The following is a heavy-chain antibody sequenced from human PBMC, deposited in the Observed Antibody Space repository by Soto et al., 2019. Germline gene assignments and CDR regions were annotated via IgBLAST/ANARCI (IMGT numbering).Heavy chain of an antibody. V-gene: IGHV4-4*07. Sequence: PSETLSLTCSVSGDSVSGYYWYWIRQPAGKGLEWNGRMYTSGITNYSPSLKSRVTMSVDTSKNQFSLKLTSVTAADTAVYYCARDDKGVSAAMLYWGQGTLVTVSS. CDR2: MYTSGIT. CDR3: ARDDKGVSAAMLY. J-gene: IGHJ4*02. D-gene: IGHD2-2*01. CDR1: GDSVSGYY.